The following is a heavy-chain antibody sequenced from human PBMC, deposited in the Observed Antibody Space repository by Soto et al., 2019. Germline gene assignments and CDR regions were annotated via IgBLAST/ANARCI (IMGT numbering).Heavy chain of an antibody. Sequence: SETLSLTCTVSGGSISSGGYYWSWIRQHPGKGLEWIGYIYYSGSTYYNPSLKSRVTISVDTSKNQFSLKLSSVTAADTAVYYCARADYGDYVDGLDYWGQGTLVTVSS. J-gene: IGHJ4*02. CDR3: ARADYGDYVDGLDY. D-gene: IGHD4-17*01. CDR2: IYYSGST. CDR1: GGSISSGGYY. V-gene: IGHV4-31*03.